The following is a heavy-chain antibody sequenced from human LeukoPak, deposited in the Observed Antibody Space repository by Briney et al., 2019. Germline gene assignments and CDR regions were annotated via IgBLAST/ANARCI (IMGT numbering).Heavy chain of an antibody. V-gene: IGHV3-11*04. Sequence: GGSLRLSCAASGFTFSDYYMSWIRQAPGKGLEWVSYISSSGSTIYYADSVKGRFTISRDNAKNSLYLQMNSLRAEDTAVYYCAREYGSGYVRPPQYYFDYWGQGTLVTVSP. D-gene: IGHD5-12*01. CDR3: AREYGSGYVRPPQYYFDY. CDR2: ISSSGSTI. CDR1: GFTFSDYY. J-gene: IGHJ4*02.